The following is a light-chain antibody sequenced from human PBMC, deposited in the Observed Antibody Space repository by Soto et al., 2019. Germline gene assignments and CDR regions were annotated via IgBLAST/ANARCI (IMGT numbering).Light chain of an antibody. CDR2: KAS. V-gene: IGKV1-5*03. Sequence: DIQMTQSPPTLSASVGDTVTITCRPSETINTWVAWFQQKPGKAPKLLIEKASTLKSGVPSRFSGSGSGTECTLTISSLQPDDFATYYCQHYNSYSEAFGQGTKVDIK. J-gene: IGKJ1*01. CDR3: QHYNSYSEA. CDR1: ETINTW.